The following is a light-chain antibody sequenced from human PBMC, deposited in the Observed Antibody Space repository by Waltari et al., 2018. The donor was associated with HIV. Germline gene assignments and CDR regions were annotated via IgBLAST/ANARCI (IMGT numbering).Light chain of an antibody. Sequence: DIVMTQSPESLAVSRGERATINCKSSQSVFYKSNNKNYLAWFQHKSGQPPKLLIYWASTRESGVPDRFSGRGSGTDFTLTINNLQAEDVAVYYCHQYYSVPLTFGGGTKVQIK. CDR1: QSVFYKSNNKNY. CDR2: WAS. V-gene: IGKV4-1*01. J-gene: IGKJ4*01. CDR3: HQYYSVPLT.